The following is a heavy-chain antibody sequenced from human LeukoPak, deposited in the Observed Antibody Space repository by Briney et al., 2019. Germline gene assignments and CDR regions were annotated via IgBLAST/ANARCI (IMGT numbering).Heavy chain of an antibody. V-gene: IGHV4-39*07. CDR2: IYYSGST. CDR1: GGSIISSSSYK. J-gene: IGHJ6*03. Sequence: SETLSLTCTVSGGSIISSSSYKWGWIRQPPGKGLEWIGTIYYSGSTYYNPSLKSRITMSVDTSKNQFSLKLSSVTAADTAVYYCARDRHGSGYSEGCSYYYMDVWGKGTTVTVSS. D-gene: IGHD2-15*01. CDR3: ARDRHGSGYSEGCSYYYMDV.